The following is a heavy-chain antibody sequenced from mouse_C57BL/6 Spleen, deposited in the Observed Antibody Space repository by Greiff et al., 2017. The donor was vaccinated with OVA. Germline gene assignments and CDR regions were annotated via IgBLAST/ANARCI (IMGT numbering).Heavy chain of an antibody. CDR1: GYTFTSYW. Sequence: VQLQQPGAELVKPGASVKLSCKASGYTFTSYWMHWVKQRPGQGLEWIGMIHPNSGSTNYNEKFKSKATLTVDKSSSTAYMQLSSLTSEDSAVYDCAIYGRGGAMDYWGQGTSVTVSS. CDR3: AIYGRGGAMDY. J-gene: IGHJ4*01. V-gene: IGHV1-64*01. CDR2: IHPNSGST. D-gene: IGHD2-1*01.